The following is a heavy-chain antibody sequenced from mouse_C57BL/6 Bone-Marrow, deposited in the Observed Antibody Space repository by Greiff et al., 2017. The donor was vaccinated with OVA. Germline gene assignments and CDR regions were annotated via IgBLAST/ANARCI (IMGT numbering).Heavy chain of an antibody. CDR3: ARETGGGFAD. Sequence: EVHLVESGEGLVKPGGSLKLSCAASGFTFSSYAMSWVRQTPEKRLEWVAYISSGGDYIYYADTVKGRFTISRDTARNTLYLQMSSLKSEDTAMYYCARETGGGFADWGKGTLVTVSA. CDR1: GFTFSSYA. CDR2: ISSGGDYI. J-gene: IGHJ3*01. D-gene: IGHD4-1*01. V-gene: IGHV5S21*01.